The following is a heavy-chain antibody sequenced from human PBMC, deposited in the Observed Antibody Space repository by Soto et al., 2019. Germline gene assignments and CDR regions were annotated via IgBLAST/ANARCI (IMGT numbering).Heavy chain of an antibody. CDR3: ARGLYQLPNWFDP. J-gene: IGHJ5*02. D-gene: IGHD2-2*01. CDR1: GYTFTSYA. CDR2: INGGNGNT. Sequence: ASVKVSCKASGYTFTSYAMHWVRQAPGQRLEWMGWINGGNGNTRYSQKFQDRVTITRDTSASTAYMVLSSLRSEDTAVYYCARGLYQLPNWFDPWGQGTLVTVSS. V-gene: IGHV1-3*01.